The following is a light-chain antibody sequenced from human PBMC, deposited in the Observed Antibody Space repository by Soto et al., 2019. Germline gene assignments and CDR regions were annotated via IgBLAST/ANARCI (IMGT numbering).Light chain of an antibody. Sequence: EFVLTQSPCTLSLSPGERATLSSRASQSVSTSVGWYQQKPGQAPRLLIYGASNRATGIPDRFSGSGSGTEFTLTISSLQRDDFATYYCQQYNSYSETFGQGTKVDI. CDR3: QQYNSYSET. CDR1: QSVSTS. J-gene: IGKJ1*01. V-gene: IGKV3D-15*01. CDR2: GAS.